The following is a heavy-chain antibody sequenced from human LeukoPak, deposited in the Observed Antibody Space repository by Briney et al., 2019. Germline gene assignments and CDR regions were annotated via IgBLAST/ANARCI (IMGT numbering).Heavy chain of an antibody. Sequence: ASVKVSCKASGYTFTSYYMHWVRQAPGQGLEWMGIINPSGGSTSYAQKFQGRVTMTRDTSTSTVYMELSSLRSEDTAVYYCARAGKGVEYDFWSGSSYNWFDPWGQGTLVTVSS. D-gene: IGHD3-3*01. CDR1: GYTFTSYY. V-gene: IGHV1-46*01. CDR3: ARAGKGVEYDFWSGSSYNWFDP. CDR2: INPSGGST. J-gene: IGHJ5*02.